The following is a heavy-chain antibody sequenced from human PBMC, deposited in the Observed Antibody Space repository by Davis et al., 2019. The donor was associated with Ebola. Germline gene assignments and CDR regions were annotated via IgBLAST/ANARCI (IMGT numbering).Heavy chain of an antibody. J-gene: IGHJ4*02. Sequence: ASVKVSCKVSDYTLREISMHWVRQAPGQGLEWMGWINTNTGNPTYAQGFTGRFVFSLDTSVSTAYLQISSLEAEDTAVYYCARAAAFAYWGQGTLVTVSS. CDR1: DYTLREIS. CDR3: ARAAAFAY. CDR2: INTNTGNP. V-gene: IGHV7-4-1*02. D-gene: IGHD6-25*01.